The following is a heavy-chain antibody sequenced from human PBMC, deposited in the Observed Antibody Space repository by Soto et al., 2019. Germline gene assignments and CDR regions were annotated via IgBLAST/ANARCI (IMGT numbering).Heavy chain of an antibody. CDR2: IKSKTDGGTT. Sequence: GGSLRLSCAASGFTFSNAWMNWVRQAPGKGLEWVGRIKSKTDGGTTDYAAPVKGRFTISRDDSKNTLYLQMNSLKTEDTAVYYCTTTYYYDSSGYYLRDFDYWGQGTLVTVSS. CDR3: TTTYYYDSSGYYLRDFDY. J-gene: IGHJ4*02. CDR1: GFTFSNAW. D-gene: IGHD3-22*01. V-gene: IGHV3-15*07.